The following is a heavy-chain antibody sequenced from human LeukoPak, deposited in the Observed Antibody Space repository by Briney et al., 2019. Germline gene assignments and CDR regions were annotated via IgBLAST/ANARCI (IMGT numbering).Heavy chain of an antibody. V-gene: IGHV3-53*01. CDR2: IYSGGST. CDR1: GFTVNSYY. CDR3: ARDRDRDPYYFDY. Sequence: GGSLRLSCAASGFTVNSYYMSWVRQAPGKGLEWVSVIYSGGSTYYADSVKGRFTISRDNSKNTLYLQMNSLRAEDTAVYYCARDRDRDPYYFDYWGQGTLVTVSS. J-gene: IGHJ4*02. D-gene: IGHD5-24*01.